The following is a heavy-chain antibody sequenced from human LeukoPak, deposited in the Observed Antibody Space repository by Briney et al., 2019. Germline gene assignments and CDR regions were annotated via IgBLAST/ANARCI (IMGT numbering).Heavy chain of an antibody. D-gene: IGHD3-10*01. J-gene: IGHJ4*02. V-gene: IGHV4-61*02. CDR3: AGNYYGSGSYYSEDRY. Sequence: PSQTLSLTCTVSGGSISSGSYYWSWIRQPAGKGLEWIGRIYTSGSTNYNPSLKSRVTISVDTSKNQFSLKLSSVTAADTAVYYCAGNYYGSGSYYSEDRYWGQGTLVTVSS. CDR2: IYTSGST. CDR1: GGSISSGSYY.